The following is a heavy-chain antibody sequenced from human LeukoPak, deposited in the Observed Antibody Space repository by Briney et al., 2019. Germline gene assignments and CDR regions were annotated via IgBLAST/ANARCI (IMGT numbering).Heavy chain of an antibody. J-gene: IGHJ6*02. CDR3: ARADYGAGNYYYYGMDV. CDR2: ICYDGSDK. Sequence: GGSLRLSCAASGCTFSTFAVHWVRQAPGKGLEWVAVICYDGSDKYYAHTVKDRFTISSDKSKNTLYLQMNSLRAEDTAVYYCARADYGAGNYYYYGMDVWGQGTAVTVSS. D-gene: IGHD4-17*01. V-gene: IGHV3-33*08. CDR1: GCTFSTFA.